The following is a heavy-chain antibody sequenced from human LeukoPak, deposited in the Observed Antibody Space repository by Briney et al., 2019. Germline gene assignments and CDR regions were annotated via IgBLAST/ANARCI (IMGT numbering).Heavy chain of an antibody. CDR3: ARDPNFTYYYDSSGYSDY. Sequence: AGGSLRLSCAASGFTFSSYWMSWVRQAPGKGLEWVANIKQDGSEKYYVDSVKGRFTISRDNAKNSLYLQMKSLRAEDTAVYYCARDPNFTYYYDSSGYSDYWGQGTLVTVSS. V-gene: IGHV3-7*01. CDR1: GFTFSSYW. D-gene: IGHD3-22*01. J-gene: IGHJ4*02. CDR2: IKQDGSEK.